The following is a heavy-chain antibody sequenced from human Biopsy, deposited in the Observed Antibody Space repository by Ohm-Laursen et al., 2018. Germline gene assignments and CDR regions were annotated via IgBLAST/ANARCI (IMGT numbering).Heavy chain of an antibody. V-gene: IGHV1-24*01. CDR1: GYTLTVLS. J-gene: IGHJ4*02. CDR3: AGDINNWNVNY. CDR2: FAPENGKT. D-gene: IGHD1-20*01. Sequence: GASVKVSCKVSGYTLTVLSMHWVRQAPGKGLEWMGGFAPENGKTIYAQKFQGRVTMTEDTSTDTAYMELSNLRSEDTAVYYCAGDINNWNVNYWGQGTLVIVSS.